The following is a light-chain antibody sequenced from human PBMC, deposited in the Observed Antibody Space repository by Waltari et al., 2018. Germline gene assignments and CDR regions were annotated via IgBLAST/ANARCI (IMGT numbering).Light chain of an antibody. V-gene: IGLV3-19*01. CDR2: GKE. CDR3: HSRNGRNNEVV. CDR1: SLRTSY. J-gene: IGLJ3*02. Sequence: LGQTVKITCQGDSLRTSYASWYQLKPGQAPVLVLFGKEKRPSGIPDRFSGYSSGTTSSLTITGAQAEDEADYYCHSRNGRNNEVVFGGGTKLTVL.